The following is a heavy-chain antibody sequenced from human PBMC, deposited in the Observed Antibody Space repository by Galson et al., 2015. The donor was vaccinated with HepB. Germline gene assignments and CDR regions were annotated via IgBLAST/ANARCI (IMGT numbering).Heavy chain of an antibody. CDR2: ISGSGAST. Sequence: LRLSCAASGFTFSSYGMSWVRQAPGKGLEWVSGISGSGASTYYADSVKGRFTISRDNSKNTLYLQMNSLRAEDTAVYYCAKGRNYRPLGGDMDVWGKGTTVTVSS. J-gene: IGHJ6*03. CDR3: AKGRNYRPLGGDMDV. CDR1: GFTFSSYG. D-gene: IGHD5-24*01. V-gene: IGHV3-23*01.